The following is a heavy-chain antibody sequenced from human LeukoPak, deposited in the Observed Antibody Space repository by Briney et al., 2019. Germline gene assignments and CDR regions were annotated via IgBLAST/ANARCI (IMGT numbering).Heavy chain of an antibody. Sequence: SETLSLTCTVSGGSISSYYWSWIRQPPGKGLEWIGYIYYSGSTNYNPSLKSRVTVSVDTSKNQFSLKLSSVTAADTAVYYCARVGYSNYVFYYYMDVWGKGTTVTVSS. V-gene: IGHV4-59*01. J-gene: IGHJ6*03. CDR3: ARVGYSNYVFYYYMDV. CDR2: IYYSGST. D-gene: IGHD4-11*01. CDR1: GGSISSYY.